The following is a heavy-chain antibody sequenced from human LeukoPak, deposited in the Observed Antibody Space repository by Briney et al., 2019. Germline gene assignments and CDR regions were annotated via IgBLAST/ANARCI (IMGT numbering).Heavy chain of an antibody. D-gene: IGHD2-2*01. CDR3: ARVFRYCSSTSCFFDY. Sequence: GGSLRLSCAASGFTFSDYYTSWIRQAPGKGLEWVSYISSSSSYTNHADSVKGRFTISRDNAKNSLYLQMNSLRAEDTAVYYCARVFRYCSSTSCFFDYWGQGTLVTVSS. J-gene: IGHJ4*02. CDR1: GFTFSDYY. V-gene: IGHV3-11*05. CDR2: ISSSSSYT.